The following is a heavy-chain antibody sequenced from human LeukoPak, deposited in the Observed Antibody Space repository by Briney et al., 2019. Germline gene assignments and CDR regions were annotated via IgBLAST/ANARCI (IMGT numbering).Heavy chain of an antibody. J-gene: IGHJ6*03. V-gene: IGHV3-23*01. Sequence: PGGSLRLSCVASGFIFSNYGMSWVRQVPGKGLEWVSSVRVDGHTTFYADSVKGRFTISRDNSKNTLYLQMNSLRAEDTAVYYRVTAPYGDYYYYMDVWGKGTTVTISS. CDR1: GFIFSNYG. CDR3: VTAPYGDYYYYMDV. D-gene: IGHD4-17*01. CDR2: VRVDGHTT.